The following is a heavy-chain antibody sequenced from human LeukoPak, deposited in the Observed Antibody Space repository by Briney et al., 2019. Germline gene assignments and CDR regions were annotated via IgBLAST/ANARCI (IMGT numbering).Heavy chain of an antibody. D-gene: IGHD3-9*01. CDR2: ISYDGSNK. Sequence: GGSLRLSCAASGFTFSSYAMHWVRQAPGKGLEWVAVISYDGSNKYYADSVKGRFTISRDNSKNTLYLQMNSLRAEDTAVYYCARASQYYDILTGYSRVLDYWGQGTLVTVSS. CDR3: ARASQYYDILTGYSRVLDY. V-gene: IGHV3-30*04. J-gene: IGHJ4*02. CDR1: GFTFSSYA.